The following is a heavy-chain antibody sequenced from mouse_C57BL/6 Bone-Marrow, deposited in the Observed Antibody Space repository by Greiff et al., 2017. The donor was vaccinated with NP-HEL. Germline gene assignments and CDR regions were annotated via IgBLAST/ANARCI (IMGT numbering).Heavy chain of an antibody. J-gene: IGHJ2*01. CDR3: AREGTYSNYGREY. Sequence: QVQLQQSGAELVKPGASVKLSCKASGYTFTSYWMQWVKQRPGQGLEWIGEIDPSDSYTNYNQKFKGTATLTVDTSSSTAYMQLSSLTSEDSAVCYCAREGTYSNYGREYWGKGATLTVA. CDR1: GYTFTSYW. D-gene: IGHD2-5*01. CDR2: IDPSDSYT. V-gene: IGHV1-50*01.